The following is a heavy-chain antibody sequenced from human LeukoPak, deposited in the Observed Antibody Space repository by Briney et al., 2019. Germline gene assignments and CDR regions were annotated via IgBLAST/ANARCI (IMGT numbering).Heavy chain of an antibody. D-gene: IGHD3-9*01. V-gene: IGHV3-74*01. J-gene: IGHJ6*02. Sequence: GGSLRLSCAASGFTFSSYWMHWVRQAPGKGLVWVSRINSDGSSTSYADSAKGRFTISRDNAKNTLYLQMNSLRAEDTAVYYCARDGHGDGFLTGYSYFGMDVWGQGTTVTVSS. CDR1: GFTFSSYW. CDR2: INSDGSST. CDR3: ARDGHGDGFLTGYSYFGMDV.